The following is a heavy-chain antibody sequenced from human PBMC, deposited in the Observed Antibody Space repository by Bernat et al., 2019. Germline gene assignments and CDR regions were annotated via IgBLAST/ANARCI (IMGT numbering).Heavy chain of an antibody. J-gene: IGHJ4*02. D-gene: IGHD3-10*01. CDR2: IYPGDSDT. V-gene: IGHV5-51*01. CDR3: ARHHLHGSGDYFFDY. Sequence: EVQLVQSGAEAKKPGESLKISCKGSGYSFTSYWIGWVRQMPGKGLEWMGIIYPGDSDTRYSPSFQGQVTISADKSITTAYLQWSSLKASDTAMYYCARHHLHGSGDYFFDYWGQGTLVTVSS. CDR1: GYSFTSYW.